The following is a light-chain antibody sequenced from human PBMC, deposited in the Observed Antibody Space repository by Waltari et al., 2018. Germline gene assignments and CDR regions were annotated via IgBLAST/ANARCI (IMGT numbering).Light chain of an antibody. Sequence: QPVLTQPPSSSASPGDSARLTCTLPSDINVGNFIIYWYQQKPGSPPRFLLYYKSESEKDQGSGVPSRFSGSKDASANAGILLISGLQSEDEADYYCMFWPNNVWVFGGGTKLTVL. J-gene: IGLJ3*02. CDR1: SDINVGNFI. CDR3: MFWPNNVWV. V-gene: IGLV5-37*01. CDR2: YKSESEK.